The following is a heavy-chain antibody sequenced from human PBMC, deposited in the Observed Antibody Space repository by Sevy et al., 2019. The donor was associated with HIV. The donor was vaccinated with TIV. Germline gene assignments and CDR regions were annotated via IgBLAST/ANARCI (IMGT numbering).Heavy chain of an antibody. V-gene: IGHV4-39*01. CDR3: AINPPSEWLNSFEV. D-gene: IGHD6-19*01. J-gene: IGHJ4*02. CDR1: GGSISSSSYY. Sequence: SETLSLTCTVSGGSISSSSYYWGWIRQPPGKGLEWIGSVYYSGNTYYNPSLKRRVTISVDTSKNQFSLKLNSVTAADTAVYYCAINPPSEWLNSFEVWGQGTLVTVSS. CDR2: VYYSGNT.